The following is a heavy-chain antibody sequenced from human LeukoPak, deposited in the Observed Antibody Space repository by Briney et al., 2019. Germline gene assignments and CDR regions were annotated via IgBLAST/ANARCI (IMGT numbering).Heavy chain of an antibody. D-gene: IGHD3-10*01. CDR2: INPSGGST. V-gene: IGHV1-46*01. CDR1: GYTFTSYY. CDR3: ARGITMVRGVPGY. J-gene: IGHJ4*02. Sequence: ASVKVSCKASGYTFTSYYMHWVRQAPGQGLEWMGIINPSGGSTSYAQKFQGRVTMTRNTSISTAYMELSSLRSEDTAVYYCARGITMVRGVPGYWGQGTLVTVSS.